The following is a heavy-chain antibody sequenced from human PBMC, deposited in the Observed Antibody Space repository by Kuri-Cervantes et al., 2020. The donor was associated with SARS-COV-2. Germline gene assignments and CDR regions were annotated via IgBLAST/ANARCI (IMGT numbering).Heavy chain of an antibody. D-gene: IGHD3-10*01. Sequence: ASVKVSCKASGYTFTNNDVNWLRQASGQGLEWMGWMNPDTGNAGYAQKFQGRVTMTRITSISTAYMELSSLRFEDAAVYYCARVVRTMVRGVIITEEDYYYYYMDVWGKGTTVTVSS. CDR1: GYTFTNND. CDR2: MNPDTGNA. V-gene: IGHV1-8*02. J-gene: IGHJ6*03. CDR3: ARVVRTMVRGVIITEEDYYYYYMDV.